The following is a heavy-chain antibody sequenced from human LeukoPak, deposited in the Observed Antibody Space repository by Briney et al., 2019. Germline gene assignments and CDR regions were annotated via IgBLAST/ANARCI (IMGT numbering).Heavy chain of an antibody. CDR1: GFIFTNYF. Sequence: GGSLRLSCAASGFIFTNYFMSWVRQAPGKGLEWVASIKHDGSEKYYVDSVRGRFTISRDNTMNSLYLQMSSLRAEDTAVYYCATDRGWRTSGYYLYYFEYWGQGTLATYSS. V-gene: IGHV3-7*01. J-gene: IGHJ4*02. D-gene: IGHD3-3*01. CDR3: ATDRGWRTSGYYLYYFEY. CDR2: IKHDGSEK.